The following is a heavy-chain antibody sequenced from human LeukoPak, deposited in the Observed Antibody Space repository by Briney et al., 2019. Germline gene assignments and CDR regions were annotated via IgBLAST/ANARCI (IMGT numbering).Heavy chain of an antibody. CDR3: ARGQTGVFGVVIILNFDY. D-gene: IGHD3-3*01. J-gene: IGHJ4*02. CDR1: GYTFTSYY. CDR2: INPSGGST. V-gene: IGHV1-46*01. Sequence: ASVKVSCKASGYTFTSYYMHWVRQAPGQGLEWMGIINPSGGSTNYAQKFQGRVTITADESTSTAYMELSSLRSEDTAVYYCARGQTGVFGVVIILNFDYWGQGTLVTVSS.